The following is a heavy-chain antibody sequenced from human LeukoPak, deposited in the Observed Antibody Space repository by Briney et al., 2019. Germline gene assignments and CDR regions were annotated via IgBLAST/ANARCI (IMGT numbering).Heavy chain of an antibody. Sequence: GGSLRLSCTASGFTFSTYAMSWVRQAPGKGLEWVSAISGTGGSTYYADSVKGRFTISRDNSKNTLYLQMTSLRAEDTAVYYCAKDWYSSSWYGYFDYWGQGTLVTVSS. J-gene: IGHJ4*02. CDR3: AKDWYSSSWYGYFDY. V-gene: IGHV3-23*01. D-gene: IGHD6-13*01. CDR1: GFTFSTYA. CDR2: ISGTGGST.